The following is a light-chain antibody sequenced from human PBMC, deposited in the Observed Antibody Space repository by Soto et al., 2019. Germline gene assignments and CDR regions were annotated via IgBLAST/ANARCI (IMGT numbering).Light chain of an antibody. Sequence: QSALTQPASVSGSPGQSITISCAGTSSDVGAYNYVSWYQQHPGKAPKLMIYEVSNRPSGVSNRFSGSKSGDTASLTISGLQAEDEDVYFSPSYTNSSPFGVSGIWPKVT. J-gene: IGLJ1*01. CDR1: SSDVGAYNY. CDR3: PSYTNSSPFGV. V-gene: IGLV2-14*01. CDR2: EVS.